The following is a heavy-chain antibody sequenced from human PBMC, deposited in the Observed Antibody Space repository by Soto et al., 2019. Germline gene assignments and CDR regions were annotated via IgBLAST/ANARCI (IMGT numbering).Heavy chain of an antibody. J-gene: IGHJ4*02. CDR2: IYYSGST. D-gene: IGHD4-17*01. V-gene: IGHV4-59*01. CDR1: GGSISSYY. CDR3: ARRGYGDYPVFDY. Sequence: SETLSLTCTVSGGSISSYYWSWIRQPPGKGLEWIGYIYYSGSTNYNPSLKSRVTISVDTSKNQFSLKLSSVTAADTAVYYCARRGYGDYPVFDYWGQGTLVTVSS.